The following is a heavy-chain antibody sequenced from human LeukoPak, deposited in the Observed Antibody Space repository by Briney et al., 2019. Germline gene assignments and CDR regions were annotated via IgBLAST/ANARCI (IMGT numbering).Heavy chain of an antibody. Sequence: SETLSLTCAVYGGSFSGYYWSWIRQPPGKRLEWIGEINHSGSTNYNPSLKSRVTISVDTSKNQFSLKLSSVTAADTAVYYCARGRYYYGSGSYYPKGFDYWGQGTLVTVSS. D-gene: IGHD3-10*01. J-gene: IGHJ4*02. V-gene: IGHV4-34*01. CDR2: INHSGST. CDR1: GGSFSGYY. CDR3: ARGRYYYGSGSYYPKGFDY.